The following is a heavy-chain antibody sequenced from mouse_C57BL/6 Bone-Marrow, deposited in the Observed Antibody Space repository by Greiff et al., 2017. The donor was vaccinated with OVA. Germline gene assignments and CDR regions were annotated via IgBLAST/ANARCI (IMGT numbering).Heavy chain of an antibody. CDR3: ARDYYDYYFDD. CDR2: IYPSDSYT. J-gene: IGHJ2*01. V-gene: IGHV1-50*01. CDR1: GYTFTSYW. D-gene: IGHD2-4*01. Sequence: QVQLQQPGAELVKPGASVKLSCKASGYTFTSYWMQWVKQRPGQGLEWIGEIYPSDSYTNYNQKFKGKATLTVDTSSSTAYMQLSSLTSEDAAVYYFARDYYDYYFDDWGQGTTLTVSS.